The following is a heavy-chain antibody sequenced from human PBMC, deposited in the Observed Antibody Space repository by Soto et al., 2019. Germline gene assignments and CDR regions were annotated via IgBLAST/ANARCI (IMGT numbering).Heavy chain of an antibody. CDR1: GGSISSYY. D-gene: IGHD3-10*01. CDR3: ARARMVRGIIYYYGMDV. J-gene: IGHJ6*02. CDR2: IYYSGST. V-gene: IGHV4-59*12. Sequence: SETLSLTCTVSGGSISSYYWSWIRQPPGKGLEWIGYIYYSGSTYYNPSLKSRVTISVDTSKNQFSLELNSVTAADTAVYYCARARMVRGIIYYYGMDVWGQGTTVTVSS.